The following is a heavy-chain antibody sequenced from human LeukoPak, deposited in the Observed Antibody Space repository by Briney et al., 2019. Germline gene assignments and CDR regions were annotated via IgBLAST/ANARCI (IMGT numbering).Heavy chain of an antibody. Sequence: PGGSLRLSCAASAFTFSSYTMSWVRQAPGKGLEWVSVITGSGGSTNYADSVKGRFTISRDISKNTLYLQMNSLRAEDTAVYYCAKERGYSGYDLSLDYWGQGTLVTVSS. D-gene: IGHD5-12*01. CDR2: ITGSGGST. CDR3: AKERGYSGYDLSLDY. J-gene: IGHJ4*02. V-gene: IGHV3-23*01. CDR1: AFTFSSYT.